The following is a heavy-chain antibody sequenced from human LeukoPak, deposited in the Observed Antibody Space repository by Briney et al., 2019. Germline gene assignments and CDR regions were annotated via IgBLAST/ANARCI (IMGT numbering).Heavy chain of an antibody. Sequence: GGSLRLSCAASGFTFSSYSMNWVRQAPGKGLEWVSYISSSGSTIYYADSVKGRFTISRDNAKNSLYLQMNSLRAEDTAVYYCARAGNYYGRHTNWFDPWGQGTLVTVSS. CDR1: GFTFSSYS. J-gene: IGHJ5*02. CDR3: ARAGNYYGRHTNWFDP. V-gene: IGHV3-48*04. D-gene: IGHD3-10*01. CDR2: ISSSGSTI.